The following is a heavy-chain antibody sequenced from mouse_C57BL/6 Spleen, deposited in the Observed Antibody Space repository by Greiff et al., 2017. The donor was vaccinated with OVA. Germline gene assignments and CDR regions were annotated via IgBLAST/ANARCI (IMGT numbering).Heavy chain of an antibody. CDR2: ISDGGSYT. CDR3: ARGGDDWYFDV. D-gene: IGHD3-3*01. V-gene: IGHV5-4*01. CDR1: GFTFSSYA. Sequence: EVQLVESGGGLVKPGGSLKLSCAASGFTFSSYAMSWVRQTPEKRLEWVATISDGGSYTYYPDNVKGRFTISRDNAKNNQYLQMSHLKSEDTAMYYCARGGDDWYFDVWGTGTTVTVSS. J-gene: IGHJ1*03.